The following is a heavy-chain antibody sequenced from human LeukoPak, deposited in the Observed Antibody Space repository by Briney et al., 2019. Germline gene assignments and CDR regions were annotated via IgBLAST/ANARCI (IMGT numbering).Heavy chain of an antibody. CDR3: ARGGAARPAGFDY. CDR1: GGSISSGDYY. D-gene: IGHD6-6*01. V-gene: IGHV4-30-4*08. Sequence: SETLSLTCTVSGGSISSGDYYWSWIRQPPGKGLEWIGYIYYSGSTYYNPSLKSRVTISVDTSKNQFSLKLSSVTAADTAVYYCARGGAARPAGFDYWGQGTLVTVSS. CDR2: IYYSGST. J-gene: IGHJ4*02.